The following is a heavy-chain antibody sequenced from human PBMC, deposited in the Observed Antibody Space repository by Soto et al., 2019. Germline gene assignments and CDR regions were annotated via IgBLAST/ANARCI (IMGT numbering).Heavy chain of an antibody. D-gene: IGHD3-3*01. CDR1: GFSLTTSGVG. V-gene: IGHV2-5*02. CDR3: AHRVLRTVFGLVTTTAIYFDF. CDR2: IYWDDDK. J-gene: IGHJ4*02. Sequence: QITLNESGPTQVKPRQTLTLTCTFSGFSLTTSGVGVGWIRQSPGKAPEWLALIYWDDDKRYSPSLNSRRTITKDTSKNQVVLTTADLDPADTATYYCAHRVLRTVFGLVTTTAIYFDFWGQGTPVAVSS.